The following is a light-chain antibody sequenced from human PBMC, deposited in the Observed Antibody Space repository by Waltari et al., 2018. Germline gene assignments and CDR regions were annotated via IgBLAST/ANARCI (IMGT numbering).Light chain of an antibody. CDR1: SSDVGAYNY. CDR3: NSYTSSNTLV. Sequence: QSALTQPASVSGSPGQSITISCTGTSSDVGAYNYVSWYQQHPGKAPKLMIYEVSSRPAGISTRFSGSKSGNTASRTISVLQAEDEADYYCNSYTSSNTLVFGGGTKLTVL. J-gene: IGLJ3*02. V-gene: IGLV2-14*01. CDR2: EVS.